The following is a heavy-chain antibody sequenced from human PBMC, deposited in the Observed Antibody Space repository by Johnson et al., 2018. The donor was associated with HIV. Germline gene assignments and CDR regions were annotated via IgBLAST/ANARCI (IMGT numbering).Heavy chain of an antibody. CDR1: GFTVSSNY. Sequence: MQLVESGGGLVQPGGSLRLSCAASGFTVSSNYMSWVRQAPGKGLEWVSVIYSGDSTYYADYVKGRFTISRDNSKNTLYLQMNSLRAEDTAVYYCARMTTTVSHHDAFDIWGQGTMVTVSS. CDR3: ARMTTTVSHHDAFDI. J-gene: IGHJ3*02. D-gene: IGHD4-17*01. CDR2: IYSGDST. V-gene: IGHV3-66*01.